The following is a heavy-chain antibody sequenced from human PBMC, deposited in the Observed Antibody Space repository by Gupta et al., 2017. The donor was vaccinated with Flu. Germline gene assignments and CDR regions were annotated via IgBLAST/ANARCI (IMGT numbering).Heavy chain of an antibody. V-gene: IGHV3-20*04. J-gene: IGHJ3*02. D-gene: IGHD1-26*01. CDR3: AREEERSGSYGAAALDI. CDR1: GFTFGDHG. Sequence: EVQLVESGGGVVRPGGSLRLSCATSGFTFGDHGMSWVRPAPGKGLGWVSGINWNGGSTGYADSVKGRFTISRDNAKDSLYLQMNSLRVEDTALYYCAREEERSGSYGAAALDIWGQGTMVTVSS. CDR2: INWNGGST.